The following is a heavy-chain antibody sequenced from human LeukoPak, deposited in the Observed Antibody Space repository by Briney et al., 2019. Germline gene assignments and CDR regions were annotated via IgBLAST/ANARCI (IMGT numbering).Heavy chain of an antibody. Sequence: SQTLSLTCAISGDSVSSNSAAWNWIRQSPSRGLEWLGRTYYRSKWYNDYAVSVKSRITINPDTSKNQFSLQLNSVTPEDTAVYYCAREVAVGGYYYYYYYMDVWGKGTTVTISS. V-gene: IGHV6-1*01. D-gene: IGHD6-19*01. CDR2: TYYRSKWYN. CDR1: GDSVSSNSAA. CDR3: AREVAVGGYYYYYYYMDV. J-gene: IGHJ6*03.